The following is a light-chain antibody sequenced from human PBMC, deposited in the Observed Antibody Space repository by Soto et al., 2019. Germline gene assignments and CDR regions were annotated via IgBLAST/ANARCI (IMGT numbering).Light chain of an antibody. CDR1: TANIGSHT. V-gene: IGLV1-44*01. Sequence: QSVLTQPPSASGTPGQRVTVSCSGSTANIGSHTVNWYYQLPGTAPKLLIYRSNQRPSGVPDRFSASKSGTSASLAISGLQSEDEADYYCSAWDDSLNGLLFGGGTKLTV. CDR2: RSN. J-gene: IGLJ2*01. CDR3: SAWDDSLNGLL.